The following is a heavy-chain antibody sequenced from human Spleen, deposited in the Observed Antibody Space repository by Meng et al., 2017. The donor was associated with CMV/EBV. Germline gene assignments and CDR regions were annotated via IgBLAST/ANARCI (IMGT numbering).Heavy chain of an antibody. J-gene: IGHJ4*02. D-gene: IGHD3-10*01. V-gene: IGHV4-30-4*01. CDR1: GASIRNPDYD. CDR2: TYYSGST. CDR3: ARVGASYYYGSGATI. Sequence: LRLSCTVSGASIRNPDYDWTWIRQSPGKGLEWIGYTYYSGSTYSNPSLASRVYISVDTSKNQFSMRVYSVTGADTAVYYCARVGASYYYGSGATIWGQGTLVTVSS.